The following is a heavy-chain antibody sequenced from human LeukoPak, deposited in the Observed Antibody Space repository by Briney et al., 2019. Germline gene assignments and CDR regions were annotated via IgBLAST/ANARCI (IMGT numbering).Heavy chain of an antibody. J-gene: IGHJ5*02. D-gene: IGHD2-2*01. Sequence: SETLSLTCAVSGGSISSGGYSWSWIRQPPGKGLEWIGYIYHSGSTYYNPSLKSRVTISVDRSKNQFSLKLSSVTAADTAVYYRARGGACSSTSCFTWFDPWGQGTLVTVSS. CDR3: ARGGACSSTSCFTWFDP. CDR2: IYHSGST. CDR1: GGSISSGGYS. V-gene: IGHV4-30-2*01.